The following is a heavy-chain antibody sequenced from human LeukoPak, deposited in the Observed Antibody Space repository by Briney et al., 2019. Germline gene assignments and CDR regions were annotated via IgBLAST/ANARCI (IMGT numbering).Heavy chain of an antibody. CDR1: GYTFTGYY. V-gene: IGHV1-2*06. Sequence: GASVNVSCKASGYTFTGYYMHWVRQAPGQGLEWMGRINPNSGGTNYAQKFQGRVTMTRDTSISTAYMELSRLRSDDTAVYYCARECSSTSCYNLGDFDYWGQGTLVTVSS. CDR3: ARECSSTSCYNLGDFDY. CDR2: INPNSGGT. D-gene: IGHD2-2*02. J-gene: IGHJ4*02.